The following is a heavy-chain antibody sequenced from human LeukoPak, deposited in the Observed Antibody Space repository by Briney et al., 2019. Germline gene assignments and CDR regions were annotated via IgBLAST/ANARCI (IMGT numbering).Heavy chain of an antibody. CDR2: INHSGST. D-gene: IGHD3-10*01. Sequence: SETLSLTCAVYGGSFSGYYWSWIRQPPGKGLEWIGEINHSGSTNYSPSLKSRVTISVDTSKNQFSLKLSSVTAADTAVYYCAGGYYGSGSPRYYYYMDVWGKGTTVTVSS. J-gene: IGHJ6*03. CDR3: AGGYYGSGSPRYYYYMDV. V-gene: IGHV4-34*01. CDR1: GGSFSGYY.